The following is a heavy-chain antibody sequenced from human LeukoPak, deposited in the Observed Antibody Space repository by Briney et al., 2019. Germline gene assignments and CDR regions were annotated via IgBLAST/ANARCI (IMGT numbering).Heavy chain of an antibody. CDR2: IYFNGDT. CDR3: ARARLRSEDFSTPYYFDF. J-gene: IGHJ4*02. D-gene: IGHD3-16*01. Sequence: SETLSLTCSVCGASIRSGGFYWSWLRQPPRRGLEWIGYIYFNGDTYYNPSLKSRVTISVDTSQNRFSLRVHSVTAADTAVYFCARARLRSEDFSTPYYFDFWGRGTLVTVSS. V-gene: IGHV4-31*03. CDR1: GASIRSGGFY.